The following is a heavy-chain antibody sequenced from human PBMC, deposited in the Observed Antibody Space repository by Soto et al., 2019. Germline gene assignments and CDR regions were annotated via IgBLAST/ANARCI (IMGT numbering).Heavy chain of an antibody. CDR3: ARVNVLRFLEWLLHFDY. CDR2: IKQDGSEK. CDR1: GFTFSSYW. J-gene: IGHJ4*02. V-gene: IGHV3-7*01. Sequence: EVQLVESGGGLVQPGGSLRLSCAASGFTFSSYWMSWVRQAPGKGLEWVANIKQDGSEKYYVDSVKGRFTISRDNAKNSLYLQTNSLRAEDTAVYYCARVNVLRFLEWLLHFDYWGQGTLVTVSS. D-gene: IGHD3-3*01.